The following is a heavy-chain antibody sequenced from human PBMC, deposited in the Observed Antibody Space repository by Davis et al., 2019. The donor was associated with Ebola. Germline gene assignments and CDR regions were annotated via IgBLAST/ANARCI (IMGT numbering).Heavy chain of an antibody. CDR3: ARDLTSYSSSSHY. Sequence: ASVLVSCKASAYTFTSYGISWVRHAPAQGLVWLGWISAYNGNTNYAQKLLGRVTITTDTSTSTAYMELRSLGSDDTAVYYCARDLTSYSSSSHYWGQGTLVTVSS. V-gene: IGHV1-18*01. J-gene: IGHJ4*02. D-gene: IGHD6-6*01. CDR2: ISAYNGNT. CDR1: AYTFTSYG.